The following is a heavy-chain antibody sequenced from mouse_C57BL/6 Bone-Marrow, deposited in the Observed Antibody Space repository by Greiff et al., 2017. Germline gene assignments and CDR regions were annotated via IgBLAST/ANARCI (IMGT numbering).Heavy chain of an antibody. CDR1: GFSLTSYG. CDR3: AYPYGSNIYAMDY. J-gene: IGHJ4*01. Sequence: VQLQQSGPGLVQPSQSLSITCTVSGFSLTSYGVHWVRQSPGKGLEWLGVIWRGGSTDYNAAFMSRLSITKDNSKSQVFFKMNSLQADDTAIYYCAYPYGSNIYAMDYWGQGTSVTVSS. V-gene: IGHV2-5*01. CDR2: IWRGGST. D-gene: IGHD1-1*01.